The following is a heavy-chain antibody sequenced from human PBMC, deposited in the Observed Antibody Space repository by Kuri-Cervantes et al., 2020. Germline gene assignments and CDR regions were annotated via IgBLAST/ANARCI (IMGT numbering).Heavy chain of an antibody. J-gene: IGHJ4*02. CDR3: ARDRSSGPRD. V-gene: IGHV3-74*01. D-gene: IGHD6-19*01. Sequence: GGSLRLSCAASGFSFSNYWIHWVRQAPGKGLVWVSRSNNDGSSTTYADSVKGRFTISRDNARNALYLQMNSLRAEDTAIYYCARDRSSGPRDWGQGTLVTVSS. CDR1: GFSFSNYW. CDR2: SNNDGSST.